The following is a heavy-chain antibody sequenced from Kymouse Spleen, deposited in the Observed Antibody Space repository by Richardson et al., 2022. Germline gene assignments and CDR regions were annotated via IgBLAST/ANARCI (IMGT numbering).Heavy chain of an antibody. CDR2: IYHSGST. J-gene: IGHJ3*02. CDR3: ARTYYDILTGYYHDAFDI. CDR1: GGSISSSNW. V-gene: IGHV4-4*02. D-gene: IGHD3-9*01. Sequence: QVQLQESGPGLVKPSGTLSLTCAVSGGSISSSNWWSWVRQPPGKGLEWIGEIYHSGSTNYNPSLKSRVTISVDKSKNQFSLKLSSVTAADTAVYYCARTYYDILTGYYHDAFDIWGQGTMVTVSS.